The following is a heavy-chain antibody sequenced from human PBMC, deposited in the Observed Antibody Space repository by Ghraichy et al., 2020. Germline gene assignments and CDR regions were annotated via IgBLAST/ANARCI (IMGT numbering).Heavy chain of an antibody. CDR3: AKVVSWRYFDL. CDR2: TSGGGGST. CDR1: GFTFSSYA. D-gene: IGHD5/OR15-5a*01. V-gene: IGHV3-23*01. J-gene: IGHJ2*01. Sequence: LSLTCAASGFTFSSYAMTWVRQAPGKGLGWVSATSGGGGSTYYADSVKGRFTISRDNSKNTLYLQMNSLRAEDTAVYSCAKVVSWRYFDLWSRGTLVTVSS.